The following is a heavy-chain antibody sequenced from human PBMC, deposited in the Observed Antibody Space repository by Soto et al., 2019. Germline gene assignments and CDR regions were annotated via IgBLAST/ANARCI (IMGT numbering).Heavy chain of an antibody. CDR1: GGFMSPSNE. D-gene: IGHD1-26*01. CDR3: ARFNSGNYYEAFDI. CDR2: IYHSGST. Sequence: PETLCDSYTGSGGFMSPSNEWIWVRQPPGKGLEWIGEIYHSGSTNYNPSLKSRVTISVDKSKNQFSLKLSSVTAADTAVYYCARFNSGNYYEAFDIWGQGTMIT. V-gene: IGHV4-4*03. J-gene: IGHJ3*02.